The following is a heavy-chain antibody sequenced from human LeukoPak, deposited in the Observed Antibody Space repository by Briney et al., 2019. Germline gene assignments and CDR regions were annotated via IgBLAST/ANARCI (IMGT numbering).Heavy chain of an antibody. D-gene: IGHD6-13*01. Sequence: GGSLRLSCAVSGFTFSDYWMNWVRQAPGKGLEWVASIRQDGGEKSYVDSVKGRLTISRDNTKHSLYLQMSSLRAEDTGVYYCARDMHSSSWYIGYWGQGTLVTVSS. V-gene: IGHV3-7*01. CDR2: IRQDGGEK. J-gene: IGHJ4*02. CDR1: GFTFSDYW. CDR3: ARDMHSSSWYIGY.